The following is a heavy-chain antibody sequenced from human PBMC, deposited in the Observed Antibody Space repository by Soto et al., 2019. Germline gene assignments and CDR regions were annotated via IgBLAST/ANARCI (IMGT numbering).Heavy chain of an antibody. V-gene: IGHV3-21*01. CDR2: ISSSSSYI. CDR1: GFTFSSYR. CDR3: ASDHVVVPAPIYYYYGMDV. D-gene: IGHD2-2*01. Sequence: GVWLRLCCSAAGFTFSSYRMNWVGPDPGKGLEWGSSISSSSSYIYYADSVKGRCTISRDNAKNSLCLQMNTLRAEDTAVYYCASDHVVVPAPIYYYYGMDVWGQGTTVTVSS. J-gene: IGHJ6*02.